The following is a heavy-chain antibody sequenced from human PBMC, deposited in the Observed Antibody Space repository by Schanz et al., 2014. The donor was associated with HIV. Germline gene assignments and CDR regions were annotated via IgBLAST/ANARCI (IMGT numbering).Heavy chain of an antibody. V-gene: IGHV3-53*02. J-gene: IGHJ4*02. CDR1: GFTISSNY. CDR2: VYIGDST. CDR3: ARDSGSYF. Sequence: EVQLVETGGGLIQPGGSLRLSCAVSGFTISSNYMSWVRQAPGKGLEWVSVVYIGDSTFYANSVKGRFTISRDNAKNSLYLQMNSLRAEDTAVYYCARDSGSYFWGQGTLVTVSS. D-gene: IGHD1-26*01.